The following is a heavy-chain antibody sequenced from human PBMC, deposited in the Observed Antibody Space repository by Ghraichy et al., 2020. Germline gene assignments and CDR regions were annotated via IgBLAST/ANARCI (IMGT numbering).Heavy chain of an antibody. CDR3: ARTWAAAGLSGVYFDY. V-gene: IGHV1-69*10. Sequence: SVKVSCKASGGTFSSYAISWVRQAPGQGLEWMGGIIPIFGIANYAQKFPGRVTITADKSTSTAYMELSSLRSEDTAVYYCARTWAAAGLSGVYFDYWGQGTLVTVSS. J-gene: IGHJ4*02. CDR2: IIPIFGIA. CDR1: GGTFSSYA. D-gene: IGHD6-13*01.